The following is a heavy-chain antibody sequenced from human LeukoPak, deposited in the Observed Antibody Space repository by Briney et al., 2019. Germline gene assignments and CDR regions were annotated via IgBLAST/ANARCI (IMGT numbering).Heavy chain of an antibody. CDR2: INPRCGST. Sequence: ASEKVPCKACGYTFTSYYIHWVRQAPGPGLEWMGVINPRCGSTSYAQKFQGRVTMTRHTPTSTVHMELSSLRSEDTPVYHCARDQAADLYDHSGYSPWGQGTQVTVSS. D-gene: IGHD3-22*01. J-gene: IGHJ5*02. CDR1: GYTFTSYY. V-gene: IGHV1-46*01. CDR3: ARDQAADLYDHSGYSP.